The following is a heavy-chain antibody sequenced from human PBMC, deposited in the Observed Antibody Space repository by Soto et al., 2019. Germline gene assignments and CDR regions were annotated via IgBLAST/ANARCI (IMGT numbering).Heavy chain of an antibody. CDR3: ARDEGGPGDY. D-gene: IGHD2-15*01. V-gene: IGHV4-59*01. CDR1: TASFTVYY. J-gene: IGHJ4*02. CDR2: IYYSGST. Sequence: SETLSLTCTVSTASFTVYYWSWIRQPPGKGLEWIGYIYYSGSTSYNPSLTSRVTLSADTSKNQFSLKLRSVTAADTAVYYCARDEGGPGDYWGQGVLVIVSS.